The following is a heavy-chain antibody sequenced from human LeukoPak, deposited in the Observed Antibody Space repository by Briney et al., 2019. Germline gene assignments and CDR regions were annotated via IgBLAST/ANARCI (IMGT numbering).Heavy chain of an antibody. CDR3: ARLAAAGPLGYFDY. V-gene: IGHV4-30-2*01. CDR2: IYHSGST. Sequence: SETLSLTCAVSGGSISSGGYSWSWIRQPPGKGLEWIGYIYHSGSTYYNPSLKSRVTISVDRSKNQFSLKLSSVTAADTAVYYCARLAAAGPLGYFDYWGQGTLVTVSS. CDR1: GGSISSGGYS. D-gene: IGHD6-13*01. J-gene: IGHJ4*02.